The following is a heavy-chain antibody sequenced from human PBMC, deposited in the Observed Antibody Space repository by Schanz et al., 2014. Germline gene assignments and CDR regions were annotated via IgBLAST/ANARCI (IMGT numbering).Heavy chain of an antibody. CDR1: GYTFTRSG. CDR2: IGGSDGNT. Sequence: QVQLVQSGGEVKTPGASVKVSCKASGYTFTRSGISWVRQAPGQGLEWMGWIGGSDGNTNFAQKIQGRVTMTTDTSTSTVYMELRSLTSDDSAVYYCARDRDQWDGNYLDYWGQGTLVIVSS. V-gene: IGHV1-18*01. J-gene: IGHJ4*02. CDR3: ARDRDQWDGNYLDY. D-gene: IGHD1-26*01.